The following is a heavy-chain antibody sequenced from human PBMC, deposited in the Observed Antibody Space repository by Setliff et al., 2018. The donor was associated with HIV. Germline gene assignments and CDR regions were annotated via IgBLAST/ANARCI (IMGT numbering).Heavy chain of an antibody. CDR2: ISHDGRNQ. D-gene: IGHD2-15*01. V-gene: IGHV3-30*04. CDR3: ARAGYCSGGNCHTHYFDP. CDR1: GFTFNDYA. Sequence: GESLKISCVASGFTFNDYAIHWVRQVPGKGLEWVAIISHDGRNQNYADSVKGRFTISRDNSKNTLYLQMNSLRPEDTAVYFCARAGYCSGGNCHTHYFDPWGQGTLVTVS. J-gene: IGHJ4*02.